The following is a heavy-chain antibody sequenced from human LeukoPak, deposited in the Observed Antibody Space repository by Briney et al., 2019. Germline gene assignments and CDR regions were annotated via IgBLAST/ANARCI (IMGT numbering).Heavy chain of an antibody. Sequence: AGGSLRLSCAAPGFTFSSYSMNWVRQAPGKGLEWVSSISSSSSYIYYADSVKGRFAISRDNAKNSLYLQMSSLRAEDTAVYYCARDRDGYNGWGQGTLVTVSS. J-gene: IGHJ4*02. CDR1: GFTFSSYS. CDR2: ISSSSSYI. D-gene: IGHD5-24*01. V-gene: IGHV3-21*01. CDR3: ARDRDGYNG.